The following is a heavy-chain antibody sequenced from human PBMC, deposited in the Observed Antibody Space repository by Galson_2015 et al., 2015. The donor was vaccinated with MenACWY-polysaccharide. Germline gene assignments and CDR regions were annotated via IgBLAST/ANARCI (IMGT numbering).Heavy chain of an antibody. Sequence: SETLSLTCTVSGDSISSSFWNWFRQPPGKGLEWVGWIYYSGSTKYTPSLESRVTISLDASKNQFSLRLSSVTAADTAVYYCARAPRPYKTFVYCDCCGQGILLTVSS. V-gene: IGHV4-59*01. J-gene: IGHJ4*02. CDR2: IYYSGST. CDR1: GDSISSSF. CDR3: ARAPRPYKTFVYCDC. D-gene: IGHD1-1*01.